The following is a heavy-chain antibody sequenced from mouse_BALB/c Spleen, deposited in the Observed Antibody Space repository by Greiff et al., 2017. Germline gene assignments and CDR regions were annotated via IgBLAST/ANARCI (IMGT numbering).Heavy chain of an antibody. Sequence: VMLVESGPGLVAPSQSLSITCTVSGFSLTSYGVHWVRQPPGKGLEWLGVIWAGGSTNYNSALMSRLSISKDNSKSQVFLKMNSLQTDDTAMYYCARDVPLYYYAMDYWGQGTSVTVSS. D-gene: IGHD6-1*01. CDR2: IWAGGST. V-gene: IGHV2-9*02. CDR1: GFSLTSYG. J-gene: IGHJ4*01. CDR3: ARDVPLYYYAMDY.